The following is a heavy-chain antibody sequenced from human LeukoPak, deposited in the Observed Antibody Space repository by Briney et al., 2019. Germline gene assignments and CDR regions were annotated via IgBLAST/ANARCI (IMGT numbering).Heavy chain of an antibody. Sequence: GGSLRLSCAASGFTFSSYEMNWVRQAPGKGLEWVSYISSSGSTTYYADSVKGRFTISRGNSNHTLSLQMNSLRVEDTAIYYCVKDIQLSTWGLGTMVTVSS. CDR3: VKDIQLST. CDR1: GFTFSSYE. D-gene: IGHD5-24*01. CDR2: ISSSGSTT. V-gene: IGHV3-48*03. J-gene: IGHJ3*01.